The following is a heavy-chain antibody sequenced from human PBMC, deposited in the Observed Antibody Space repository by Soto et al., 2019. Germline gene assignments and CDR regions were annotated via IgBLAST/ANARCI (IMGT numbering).Heavy chain of an antibody. J-gene: IGHJ6*02. D-gene: IGHD6-13*01. CDR3: ARVFSSSWYLGRDYYYYGMDV. Sequence: QVQLVQSGAEVKKPGSSVKVSCKASGGTFSSYAISWVRQAPGQGLEWMGGIIPIFGTANYAQKFQGRVTITADESTSTAYMELSSLRSEDTAVYYCARVFSSSWYLGRDYYYYGMDVWGQGTTVTVSS. CDR1: GGTFSSYA. V-gene: IGHV1-69*01. CDR2: IIPIFGTA.